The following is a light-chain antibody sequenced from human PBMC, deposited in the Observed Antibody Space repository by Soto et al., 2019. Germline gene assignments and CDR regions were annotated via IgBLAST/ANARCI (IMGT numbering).Light chain of an antibody. Sequence: EIVMTQSPATLSVPPGERVTLSCRASQSVSSDLAWYHQKPGQAPRLLIYGVSTRATGIPARFSGSGSGTEFTLTINSLQSEDFAVYYCQQYNNWPRTFGQGTKV. CDR2: GVS. J-gene: IGKJ1*01. CDR3: QQYNNWPRT. CDR1: QSVSSD. V-gene: IGKV3-15*01.